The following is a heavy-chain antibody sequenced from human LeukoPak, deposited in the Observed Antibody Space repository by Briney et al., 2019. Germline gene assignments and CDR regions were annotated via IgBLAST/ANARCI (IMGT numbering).Heavy chain of an antibody. CDR3: ARVYSSGYPEEVYYFDY. V-gene: IGHV4-59*12. J-gene: IGHJ4*02. Sequence: SETLSLTRTVSGGSISSYYWSWIRQPPGKGLEWIGYIYYSGSTNYNPSLKSRVTISVDTSKNQFSLKLSSVTAADTAVYYCARVYSSGYPEEVYYFDYWGQGTLVTVSS. CDR2: IYYSGST. CDR1: GGSISSYY. D-gene: IGHD3-22*01.